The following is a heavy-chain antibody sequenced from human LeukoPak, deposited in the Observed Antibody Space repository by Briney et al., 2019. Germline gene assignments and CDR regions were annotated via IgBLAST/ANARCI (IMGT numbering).Heavy chain of an antibody. CDR1: GFTFGDYA. V-gene: IGHV3-49*03. Sequence: GGSLRLSCTASGFTFGDYAMSWFRQAPGKGLEWVGFIRSKAYGGTTEYAASVKGRFTISRDDSKSIAYLQMNSLKTEDAAVYYCTRDRSVTELTWALNWGQGTLVTVSS. J-gene: IGHJ4*02. CDR3: TRDRSVTELTWALN. CDR2: IRSKAYGGTT. D-gene: IGHD3-9*01.